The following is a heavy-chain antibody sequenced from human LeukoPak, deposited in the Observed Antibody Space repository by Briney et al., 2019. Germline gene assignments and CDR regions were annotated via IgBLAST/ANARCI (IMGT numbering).Heavy chain of an antibody. J-gene: IGHJ4*02. CDR1: GGSFSGYY. CDR2: INHSGST. D-gene: IGHD6-19*01. Sequence: SETLSLTCAVYGGSFSGYYWSWIRQPPGKGLEWIGEINHSGSTNYNPSLKSRVTISVDTSKNQFSLKLSSVTAADTAVYYCARMVAVAGTGDYWGQGTLVTVSS. CDR3: ARMVAVAGTGDY. V-gene: IGHV4-34*01.